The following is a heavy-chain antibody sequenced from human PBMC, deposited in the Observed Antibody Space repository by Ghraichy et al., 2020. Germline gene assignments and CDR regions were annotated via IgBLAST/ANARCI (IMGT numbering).Heavy chain of an antibody. CDR1: GGSFSGYY. CDR2: INHSGST. Sequence: SETLSLTCAVYGGSFSGYYWSWIRQPPGKGLEWIGEINHSGSTNYNPSLKSRVTISVDTSKNQFSLKLSSVTAADTAVYYCARVLGLRWQRGYFDLWGRGTLVTVSS. J-gene: IGHJ2*01. V-gene: IGHV4-34*01. D-gene: IGHD4-23*01. CDR3: ARVLGLRWQRGYFDL.